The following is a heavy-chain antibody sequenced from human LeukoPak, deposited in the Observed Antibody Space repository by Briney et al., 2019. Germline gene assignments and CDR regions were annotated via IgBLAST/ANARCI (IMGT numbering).Heavy chain of an antibody. CDR1: GYIFSDFD. J-gene: IGHJ3*02. CDR2: VNVKSGSG. Sequence: GASVSVFCRAWGYIFSDFDIKWVRQASGQGVEWVAWVNVKSGSGAYAEGVQGRATVKGNSAMSTAYLELTSLTSAHTAVYYCAKGATVGATRSIGGAAFDIWGQGTMVTVSS. D-gene: IGHD1-26*01. CDR3: AKGATVGATRSIGGAAFDI. V-gene: IGHV1-8*03.